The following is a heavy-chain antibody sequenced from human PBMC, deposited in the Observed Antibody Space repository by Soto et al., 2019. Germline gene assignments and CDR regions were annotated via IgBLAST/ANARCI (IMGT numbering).Heavy chain of an antibody. Sequence: SETLSLTCTVSGGSITNYYGSWIRQPPGKGLEWIGYIYYSGFTNYNPSLKSRVSISVDTSKNQFFLKLSSVTAADTAVYYCARKGGTTSNWFDPWGQGTLVTVSS. V-gene: IGHV4-59*01. CDR2: IYYSGFT. D-gene: IGHD1-1*01. CDR3: ARKGGTTSNWFDP. CDR1: GGSITNYY. J-gene: IGHJ5*02.